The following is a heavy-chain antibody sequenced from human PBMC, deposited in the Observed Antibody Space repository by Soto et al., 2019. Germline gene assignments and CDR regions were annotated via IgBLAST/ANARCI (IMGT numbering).Heavy chain of an antibody. CDR3: ARTTGIYSPAYGYYYYMDF. CDR1: GGSISSYY. Sequence: SETLSLTCTVSGGSISSYYWSWIRQPPGKGLEWIGYIYYSGSTNYNPSLKSRVTISVDTSKNQFSLKLSAVTAADTAVYYCARTTGIYSPAYGYYYYMDFWGKGTTVTVSS. V-gene: IGHV4-59*01. J-gene: IGHJ6*03. D-gene: IGHD3-10*01. CDR2: IYYSGST.